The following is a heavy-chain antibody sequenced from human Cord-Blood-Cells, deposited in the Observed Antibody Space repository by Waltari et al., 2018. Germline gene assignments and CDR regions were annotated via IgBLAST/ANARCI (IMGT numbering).Heavy chain of an antibody. Sequence: QVQLVQPGAEVKKPGASVKVSCKASGYTFTGYYMHWVRQAPGQGLEWMGWLNPNRGGTNYAQKLQGRVTMTRDTSISTAYMELSRLRSDDTAVYYCARAGLYCGGDCYPEAFDIWGQGTMVTVSS. CDR3: ARAGLYCGGDCYPEAFDI. CDR2: LNPNRGGT. J-gene: IGHJ3*02. CDR1: GYTFTGYY. D-gene: IGHD2-21*01. V-gene: IGHV1-2*02.